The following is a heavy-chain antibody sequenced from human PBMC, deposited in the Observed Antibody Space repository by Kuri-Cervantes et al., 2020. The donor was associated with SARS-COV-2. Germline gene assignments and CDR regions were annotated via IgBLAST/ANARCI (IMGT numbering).Heavy chain of an antibody. D-gene: IGHD6-13*01. CDR3: ARDRPYSSCWYPDY. J-gene: IGHJ4*02. Sequence: ASVKVSCKASGYTFTGYYMHWVRQAPGQGLEWMGRINPNSGGTNYAQKFQGRVTMTRDTSISTAYMELSRLRSDDTAVYYCARDRPYSSCWYPDYWGQGTLVTVSS. V-gene: IGHV1-2*06. CDR2: INPNSGGT. CDR1: GYTFTGYY.